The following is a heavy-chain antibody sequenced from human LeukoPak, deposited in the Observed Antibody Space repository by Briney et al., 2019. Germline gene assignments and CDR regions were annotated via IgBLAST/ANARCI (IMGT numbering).Heavy chain of an antibody. CDR1: GYSFTSYW. CDR3: AITTYYYDSSGYYSDY. Sequence: GESLKISCKGSGYSFTSYWIGWVRQMPGKGLEWMGIIYPGDSDTRYSPSFQGLVTISADKSISTAYLQWSSLKASDTAMYYCAITTYYYDSSGYYSDYWGQGTLVTVSS. J-gene: IGHJ4*02. V-gene: IGHV5-51*01. CDR2: IYPGDSDT. D-gene: IGHD3-22*01.